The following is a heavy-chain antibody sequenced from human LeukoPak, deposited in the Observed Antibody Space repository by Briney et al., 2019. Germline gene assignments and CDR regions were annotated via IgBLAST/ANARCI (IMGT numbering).Heavy chain of an antibody. Sequence: PSQTLSLTCTVSGGSISSGDYYWSWIRQPPGKGLEWIGYIYYSGSTYYNPSLKSRVTISVDTSKNQFSLKLSSVTAADTAVYYCARGNYYGSGSHTINAFDIWGQGTMVTVSS. CDR2: IYYSGST. CDR3: ARGNYYGSGSHTINAFDI. V-gene: IGHV4-30-4*01. CDR1: GGSISSGDYY. D-gene: IGHD3-10*01. J-gene: IGHJ3*02.